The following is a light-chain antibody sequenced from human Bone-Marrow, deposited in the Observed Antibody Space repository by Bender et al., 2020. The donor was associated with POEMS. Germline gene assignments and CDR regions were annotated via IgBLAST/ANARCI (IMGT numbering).Light chain of an antibody. CDR1: DSNFGGNN. V-gene: IGLV1-44*01. CDR3: SSYTPSNTYV. CDR2: SNY. Sequence: QSVLTQPPSASGTPGQSVIISCSGTDSNFGGNNVNWYQHLPGTAPRLVVYSNYQRPSGVPARSSGSKSGNTASLTISGLQAEDEADYYCSSYTPSNTYVFGGGTKVTVL. J-gene: IGLJ1*01.